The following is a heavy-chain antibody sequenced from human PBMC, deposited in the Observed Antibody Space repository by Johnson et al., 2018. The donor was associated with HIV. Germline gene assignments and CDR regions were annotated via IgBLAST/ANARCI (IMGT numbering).Heavy chain of an antibody. V-gene: IGHV3-66*01. CDR2: FATGGGT. CDR1: GFTFSNYW. Sequence: VQLVESGGGLVQPGGSLRLSCAASGFTFSNYWMNWVRQAPGKGLEWISLFATGGGTDYADHVKGRFTVSRDISNNTIFLHMNRLRADDTAVYYCARGDSGDYAGAFDVWGQGTMVTVSS. D-gene: IGHD4-17*01. J-gene: IGHJ3*01. CDR3: ARGDSGDYAGAFDV.